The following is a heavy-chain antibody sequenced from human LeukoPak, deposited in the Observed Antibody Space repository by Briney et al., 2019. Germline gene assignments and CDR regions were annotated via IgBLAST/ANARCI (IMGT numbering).Heavy chain of an antibody. CDR3: ARGRGYTGSPVDY. Sequence: GRSLRLSCAASGFTFNNYWMHWVRQAPGKGLVWVSRSNSDGSSTSYADSVKGRFTVSRDNAKNTLYLQMNSLRAEDTAVFYCARGRGYTGSPVDYWGQGTLVTVS. J-gene: IGHJ4*02. D-gene: IGHD1-26*01. V-gene: IGHV3-74*01. CDR2: SNSDGSST. CDR1: GFTFNNYW.